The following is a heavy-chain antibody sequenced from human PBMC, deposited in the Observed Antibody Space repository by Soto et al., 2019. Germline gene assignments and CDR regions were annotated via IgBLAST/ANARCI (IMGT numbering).Heavy chain of an antibody. J-gene: IGHJ4*02. CDR1: GGSISSGGYY. CDR3: ARVSLVAGDY. CDR2: IYYSGST. V-gene: IGHV4-31*03. Sequence: SETLSLTCTVSGGSISSGGYYWSWIRQHPGKGLEWIGYIYYSGSTYYNPSLKSRFTLSVDTSKNQFSLKLSSVTAADKAVYYCARVSLVAGDYWGQGPLVPVS. D-gene: IGHD3-16*02.